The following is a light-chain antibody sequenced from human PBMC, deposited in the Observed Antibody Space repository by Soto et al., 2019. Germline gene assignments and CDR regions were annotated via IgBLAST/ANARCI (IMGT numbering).Light chain of an antibody. Sequence: QSVLTQPPSVSGAPGQRGTISGTGSGSNIGAGFDVHWYQKLPGTAPNLLIYGNNNRPSGVPDRFSGSKSGTSASLSISGIQAEEGDDYYCQSFDNSLDGFAVFGGGTKVIVL. CDR3: QSFDNSLDGFAV. CDR2: GNN. CDR1: GSNIGAGFD. V-gene: IGLV1-40*01. J-gene: IGLJ3*02.